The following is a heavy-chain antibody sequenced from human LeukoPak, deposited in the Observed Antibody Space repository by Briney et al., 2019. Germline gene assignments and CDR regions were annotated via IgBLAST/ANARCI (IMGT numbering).Heavy chain of an antibody. J-gene: IGHJ4*02. CDR2: IYYSGST. CDR1: GGSISSYY. D-gene: IGHD6-19*01. V-gene: IGHV4-59*01. CDR3: ARGLAVAGTSFDY. Sequence: KPSETQSLTCTVSGGSISSYYWSWVRQPPGKGLEWIGYIYYSGSTNYNPSLKSRVTISVDTSKNQFSLKLSSVTAADTAVYYCARGLAVAGTSFDYWGQGTLVTVSS.